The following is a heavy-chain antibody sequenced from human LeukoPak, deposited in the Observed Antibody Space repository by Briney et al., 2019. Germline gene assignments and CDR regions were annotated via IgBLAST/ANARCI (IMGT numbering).Heavy chain of an antibody. V-gene: IGHV4-59*01. Sequence: SETLPLTCTVSGGSISSYYWSWIRQPPGKRLEWIGHIYYSGSTNYNPSLKSRVTISVDTSKNQFSLKLSSVTAADTAVYYCASRSSIWSGYQDTLYYFDSWGQGTLVTVSS. CDR2: IYYSGST. J-gene: IGHJ4*02. CDR3: ASRSSIWSGYQDTLYYFDS. CDR1: GGSISSYY. D-gene: IGHD3-3*01.